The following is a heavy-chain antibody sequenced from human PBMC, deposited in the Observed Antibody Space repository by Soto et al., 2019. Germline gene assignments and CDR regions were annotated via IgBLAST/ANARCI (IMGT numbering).Heavy chain of an antibody. J-gene: IGHJ5*02. Sequence: EVQLVESGGGLVKPGGSLRLSCAASGFTFSSYSMNWVHQAPGKGLEWVSSISSSSSYIYYADSVKGRFTISRDNAKNSLYLQMNSLRAEDTAVYYCARDVRYSSFNWFDPWGQGTLVTVSS. CDR3: ARDVRYSSFNWFDP. V-gene: IGHV3-21*01. D-gene: IGHD6-13*01. CDR1: GFTFSSYS. CDR2: ISSSSSYI.